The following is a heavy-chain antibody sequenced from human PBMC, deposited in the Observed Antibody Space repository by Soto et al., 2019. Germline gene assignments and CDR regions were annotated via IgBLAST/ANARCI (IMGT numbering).Heavy chain of an antibody. D-gene: IGHD4-17*01. CDR1: GYTFTIYW. Sequence: GESLKISCQVSGYTFTIYWIGWARQMPGKGLEWMGIIYPSDSDTRYSPSFQGQVTISADQSINTAYLQWDSLKASDTAIYYCARPANTVADHFDLWGQGTPVTVSS. CDR3: ARPANTVADHFDL. J-gene: IGHJ4*02. V-gene: IGHV5-51*01. CDR2: IYPSDSDT.